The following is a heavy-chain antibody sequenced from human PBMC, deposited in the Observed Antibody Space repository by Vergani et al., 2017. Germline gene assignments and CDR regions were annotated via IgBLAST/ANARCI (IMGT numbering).Heavy chain of an antibody. J-gene: IGHJ4*02. Sequence: QVQLQESGPGLVKPSQTLSLTCTVSGGSINSHNYYWSWIRQPAGKGLEWIGRIHTSGSTYYNPSLKSRVTMSDDTSKNQFSLNLTSVTAADTAVYFCARGSCLGGSCYKPLFDYWGQGILVTVSS. CDR3: ARGSCLGGSCYKPLFDY. CDR1: GGSINSHNYY. D-gene: IGHD2-15*01. CDR2: IHTSGST. V-gene: IGHV4-61*02.